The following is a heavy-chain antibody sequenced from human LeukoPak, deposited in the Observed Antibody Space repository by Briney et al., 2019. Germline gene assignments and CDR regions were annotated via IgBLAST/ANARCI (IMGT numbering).Heavy chain of an antibody. CDR3: AGPTCLRGGYCSTNF. CDR1: GFTFSSYG. Sequence: TGGSLRLSCAASGFTFSSYGMHWVRQAPGKGLEWVAVISYDGSNKYYADSVKGRFTISRDNSKNTLYLQMNSLRAEDTAVYYCAGPTCLRGGYCSTNFWGQGTLVTVSS. D-gene: IGHD2-2*01. V-gene: IGHV3-30*03. CDR2: ISYDGSNK. J-gene: IGHJ4*02.